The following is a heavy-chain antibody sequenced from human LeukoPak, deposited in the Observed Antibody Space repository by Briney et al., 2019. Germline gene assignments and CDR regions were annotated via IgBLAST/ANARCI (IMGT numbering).Heavy chain of an antibody. CDR3: ARAGGRYSNGWQGQAFGY. CDR1: GYTFTGYY. V-gene: IGHV1-2*02. CDR2: INPNSGGT. Sequence: AAVKVSCKASGYTFTGYYMHWVRQAPGQGLEWMGWINPNSGGTNYAQKFQGRVTMTRDTSISTAYMELSRLRSDDTAVYYCARAGGRYSNGWQGQAFGYWGQGTLVTVSS. D-gene: IGHD6-19*01. J-gene: IGHJ4*02.